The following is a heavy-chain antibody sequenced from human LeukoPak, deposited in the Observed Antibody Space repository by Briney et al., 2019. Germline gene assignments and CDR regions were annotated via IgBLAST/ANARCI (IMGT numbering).Heavy chain of an antibody. V-gene: IGHV4-59*01. Sequence: SETLSLTCTVSGGAISSYYWSRIREPPGKGLERIGYIYYSGSTNYNPSPKSRVTISVDTSKNQFSLKLSSVTAADTAVYYCARERGPYDILTGYGMDVWGKGTTVTVLS. J-gene: IGHJ6*04. D-gene: IGHD3-9*01. CDR3: ARERGPYDILTGYGMDV. CDR2: IYYSGST. CDR1: GGAISSYY.